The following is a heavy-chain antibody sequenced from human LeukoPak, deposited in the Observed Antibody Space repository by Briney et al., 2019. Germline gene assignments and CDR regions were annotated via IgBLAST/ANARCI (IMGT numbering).Heavy chain of an antibody. D-gene: IGHD3-22*01. Sequence: ASVKVSCKASGYTFTSYGISWVRQAPRQGLEWMGWISAYNGNTNYAQKLQGRVTMTTDTSTSTAYMELRSLRSDDTAVYYCARRSDYYDSSGYSLYFDYWGQGTLVTVSS. V-gene: IGHV1-18*01. J-gene: IGHJ4*02. CDR1: GYTFTSYG. CDR3: ARRSDYYDSSGYSLYFDY. CDR2: ISAYNGNT.